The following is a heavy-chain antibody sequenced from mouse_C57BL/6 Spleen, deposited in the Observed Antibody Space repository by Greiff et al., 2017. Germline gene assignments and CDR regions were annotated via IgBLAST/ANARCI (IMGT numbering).Heavy chain of an antibody. V-gene: IGHV1-9*01. Sequence: VKLQESGAELMKPGASVKLSCKATGYTFTGYWIEWVKQRPGHGLEWIGEILPGSGSTNYNEKFKGKATFTADTSSNTAYMQLSSLTTEDSAIYYCARIDYYGSSYRFAYWGQGTLVTVSA. J-gene: IGHJ3*01. CDR3: ARIDYYGSSYRFAY. CDR2: ILPGSGST. CDR1: GYTFTGYW. D-gene: IGHD1-1*01.